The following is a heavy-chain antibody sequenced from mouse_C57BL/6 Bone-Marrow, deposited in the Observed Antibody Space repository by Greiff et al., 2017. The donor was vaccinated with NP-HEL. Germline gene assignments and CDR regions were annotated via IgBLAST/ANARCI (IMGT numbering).Heavy chain of an antibody. Sequence: VHLQHSSPLLFHPFSSVKMSCKASGYTFTDYYMNWVKQSHGKSLEWIGVINPYNGGTSYNQKFKGKATLTVDKSSSTAYMELNSLTSEDSAVYYCARRGSSSDYWGQGTTLTVSS. CDR2: INPYNGGT. CDR1: GYTFTDYY. CDR3: ARRGSSSDY. D-gene: IGHD1-1*01. V-gene: IGHV1-19*01. J-gene: IGHJ2*01.